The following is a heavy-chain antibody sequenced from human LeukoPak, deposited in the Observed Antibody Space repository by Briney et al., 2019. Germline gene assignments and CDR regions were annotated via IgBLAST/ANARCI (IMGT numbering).Heavy chain of an antibody. V-gene: IGHV3-7*01. Sequence: GGSLRLSCVASGFTFSSYWMSWVRQAPGKGLEWVANIKQDGSEKYYVDSVKGRFTISRDNAKNSLYLQMNSLRAEDTAVYYCARDGVYDFWSGPDDYWGQGTLVTVSS. D-gene: IGHD3-3*01. CDR3: ARDGVYDFWSGPDDY. CDR1: GFTFSSYW. J-gene: IGHJ4*02. CDR2: IKQDGSEK.